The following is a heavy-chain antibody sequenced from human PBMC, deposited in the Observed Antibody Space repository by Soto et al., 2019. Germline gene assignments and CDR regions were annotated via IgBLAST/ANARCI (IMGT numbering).Heavy chain of an antibody. CDR1: GGTFSSYA. V-gene: IGHV1-69*13. J-gene: IGHJ4*02. D-gene: IGHD1-1*01. Sequence: GASVKVSCKASGGTFSSYAISWVRQAPGQGLEWMGGIIPIFGTANYAQKFQGRVTITADESTSTAYMELSSLRSEDTAVYYCARDWAYNWNDALDYWGQGTLVTVSS. CDR3: ARDWAYNWNDALDY. CDR2: IIPIFGTA.